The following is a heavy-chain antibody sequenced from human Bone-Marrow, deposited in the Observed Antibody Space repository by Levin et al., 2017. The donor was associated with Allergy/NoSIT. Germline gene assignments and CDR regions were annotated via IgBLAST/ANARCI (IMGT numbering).Heavy chain of an antibody. Sequence: PSETLSLTCTVSGGSISSSSYYWGWIRQPPGKGLEWIGSIYYSGSTYYNPSLKSRVTISVDTSKNQFSLKLSSVTAADTAVYYCARDSTPHGEYDILTGYYTLHYGMDGWGQGTTVTVSS. CDR1: GGSISSSSYY. V-gene: IGHV4-39*02. CDR3: ARDSTPHGEYDILTGYYTLHYGMDG. D-gene: IGHD3-9*01. CDR2: IYYSGST. J-gene: IGHJ6*02.